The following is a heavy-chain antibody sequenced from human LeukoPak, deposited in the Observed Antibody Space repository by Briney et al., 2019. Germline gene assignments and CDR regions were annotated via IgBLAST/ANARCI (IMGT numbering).Heavy chain of an antibody. CDR2: IIPIFGTA. CDR3: ARGLKAGSSWVYYFDY. Sequence: SVKVSCKPSRGTLSIYAISWVRHAPGQGLEWMGGIIPIFGTANYAQKFHGRVTITTDESTSTAYMELSSLRSEDTAVYYCARGLKAGSSWVYYFDYWGQGTLVTVSS. CDR1: RGTLSIYA. D-gene: IGHD6-13*01. J-gene: IGHJ4*02. V-gene: IGHV1-69*05.